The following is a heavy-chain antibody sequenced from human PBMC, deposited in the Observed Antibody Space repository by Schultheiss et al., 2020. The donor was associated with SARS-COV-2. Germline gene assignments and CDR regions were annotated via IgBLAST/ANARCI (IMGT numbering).Heavy chain of an antibody. CDR2: FYYSGNT. J-gene: IGHJ5*02. Sequence: SQTLSLTCTVPGGPISSYYWSWIRQPPGKGLEWIGYFYYSGNTNYNPSLKSRVTFSVDTSKNQFSLKVTSVTAADTAVYYCARLHGDYFDRNWFDPWGQGILVTVSS. CDR1: GGPISSYY. D-gene: IGHD4-17*01. V-gene: IGHV4-59*08. CDR3: ARLHGDYFDRNWFDP.